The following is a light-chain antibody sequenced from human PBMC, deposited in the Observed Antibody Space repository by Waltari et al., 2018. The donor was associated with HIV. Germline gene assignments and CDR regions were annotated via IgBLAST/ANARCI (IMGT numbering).Light chain of an antibody. CDR1: SRSVGVYNY. J-gene: IGLJ1*01. Sequence: QSALTQPRSVSGSPGQSVTISCTGTSRSVGVYNYVSWYQQFSDKAPKLTIYDVTKRPSGVPDRFSGSKSGNTASLTIRGLQAEDEADYYCCSFSGNYTSYVFGTGTKVTVL. CDR2: DVT. V-gene: IGLV2-11*01. CDR3: CSFSGNYTSYV.